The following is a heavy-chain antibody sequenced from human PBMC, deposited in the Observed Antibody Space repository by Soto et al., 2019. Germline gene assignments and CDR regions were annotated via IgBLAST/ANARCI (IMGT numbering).Heavy chain of an antibody. CDR1: GGSFSITNYY. Sequence: SETLSLTCPVSGGSFSITNYYWGWIRQPPGKGLEWIGSVYYSGITYYNPSLKSRVTISVDTSRDQFSLNLNSVTAADSAVYYCARHFGNYGDWAFDFWGQGTLVTVSS. J-gene: IGHJ4*02. V-gene: IGHV4-39*01. D-gene: IGHD4-17*01. CDR2: VYYSGIT. CDR3: ARHFGNYGDWAFDF.